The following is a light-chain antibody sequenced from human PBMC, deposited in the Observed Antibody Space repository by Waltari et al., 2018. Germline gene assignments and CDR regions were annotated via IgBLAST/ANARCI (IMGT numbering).Light chain of an antibody. J-gene: IGKJ1*01. CDR2: RAS. V-gene: IGKV1-39*01. CDR1: QSIRSY. Sequence: TCRASQSIRSYVNWYQQKAGKAPQLLIYRASSLQSGVPSRFSGSGSGTDFTLTIRSLQPEDFATYYCQQNLNNPRTFGQGTKVEMK. CDR3: QQNLNNPRT.